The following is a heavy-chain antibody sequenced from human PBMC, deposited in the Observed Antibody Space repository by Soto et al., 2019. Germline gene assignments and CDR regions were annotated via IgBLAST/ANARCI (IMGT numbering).Heavy chain of an antibody. CDR3: ARTRCESPSCRPNFDY. V-gene: IGHV4-34*01. CDR2: IKHSGST. CDR1: AGSCSGYY. D-gene: IGHD2-2*01. J-gene: IGHJ4*02. Sequence: QVQLQQWGAGLLKPSETLSLTCGVYAGSCSGYYWSWMRQPPGKVLEWIGEIKHSGSTNYNPSLKSRVTISVDASKGQFSLRLSSVTAADTDVYYCARTRCESPSCRPNFDYWGQGTLVALSS.